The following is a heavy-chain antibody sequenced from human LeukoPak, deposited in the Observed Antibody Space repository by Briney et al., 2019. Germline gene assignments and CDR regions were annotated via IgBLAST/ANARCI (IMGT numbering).Heavy chain of an antibody. CDR2: ISGSGGHT. CDR3: AKGGAATMRDGYNYYYYYMEV. V-gene: IGHV3-23*01. J-gene: IGHJ6*03. D-gene: IGHD5-24*01. Sequence: GGSLRLSCAASGITFSSHAMSWVRQAPGKGLEWVSLISGSGGHTYYGDSVKGRFTISGDNSTNRLYLQMNSLRPEDTAVYYCAKGGAATMRDGYNYYYYYMEVWGRGTTVTVS. CDR1: GITFSSHA.